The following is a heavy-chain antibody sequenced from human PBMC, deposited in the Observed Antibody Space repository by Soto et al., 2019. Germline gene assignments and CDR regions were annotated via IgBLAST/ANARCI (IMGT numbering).Heavy chain of an antibody. J-gene: IGHJ4*02. CDR2: INHSGST. CDR1: GGSFSGYY. V-gene: IGHV4-34*01. CDR3: ARSPPPGGSLDY. Sequence: SETLSLTCAVYGGSFSGYYWSWIRQPPGKGLEWIGEINHSGSTNYNPSLKSRVTISVDTSKNQFSLKLNSVTAADTAVYYRARSPPPGGSLDYWGQGTLVTVSS. D-gene: IGHD3-16*01.